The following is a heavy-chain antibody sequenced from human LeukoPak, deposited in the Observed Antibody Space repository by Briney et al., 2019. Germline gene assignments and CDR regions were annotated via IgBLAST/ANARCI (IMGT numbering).Heavy chain of an antibody. J-gene: IGHJ4*02. V-gene: IGHV3-30*02. CDR3: AKDRPRLPFDL. Sequence: GGSLRLSCAGSGFTFSRHGMNWVRQAPDTGLEWVAFIRYVGSDRYYADSVKGRFTISRDNSKNTLYLQMNSLRAEDTAVYYCAKDRPRLPFDLRGQGTLVTVSS. CDR2: IRYVGSDR. CDR1: GFTFSRHG.